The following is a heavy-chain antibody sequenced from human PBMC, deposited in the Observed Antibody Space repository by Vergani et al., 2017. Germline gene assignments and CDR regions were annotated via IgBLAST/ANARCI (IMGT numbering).Heavy chain of an antibody. CDR3: ARGPLNVVVVAATPVLNY. J-gene: IGHJ4*02. CDR2: ISSSGSTI. D-gene: IGHD2-15*01. Sequence: EVQLVESGGGLVQPGGSLRLSCAASGFTFSSYEMNWVRQAPGKGLEWVSYISSSGSTIYYADSVKGRFTISRDNAKNSLYLQMNSLRAEDTAVYYCARGPLNVVVVAATPVLNYWGQGTLVTVSS. CDR1: GFTFSSYE. V-gene: IGHV3-48*03.